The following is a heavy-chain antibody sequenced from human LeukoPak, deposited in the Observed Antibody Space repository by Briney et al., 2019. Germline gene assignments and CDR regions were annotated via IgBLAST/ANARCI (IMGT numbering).Heavy chain of an antibody. CDR3: ARVEWLRSLAFDY. CDR1: GGSFSGYY. Sequence: SETLSLTCAVYGGSFSGYYWSWIRQPPGKGLEWIGEINHSGSTNYNPSLKSRVTISVDTSKNQFSLKLSSVTAADTAVYYCARVEWLRSLAFDYWGQGTLVTVS. D-gene: IGHD5-12*01. J-gene: IGHJ4*02. V-gene: IGHV4-34*01. CDR2: INHSGST.